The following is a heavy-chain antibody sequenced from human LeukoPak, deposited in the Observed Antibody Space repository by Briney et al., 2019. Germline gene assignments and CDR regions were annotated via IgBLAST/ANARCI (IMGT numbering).Heavy chain of an antibody. CDR1: GYTFTSYG. CDR2: ISAYNGNT. CDR3: ARGGFGGVIADFDY. Sequence: GASVKFSCKASGYTFTSYGISWVRQAPGQGLDWMGWISAYNGNTNYAQKLQGRVTMATDTSTSTAYMELRSLRSDDTAVYYCARGGFGGVIADFDYWGQGTLVTVSS. V-gene: IGHV1-18*01. D-gene: IGHD3-16*02. J-gene: IGHJ4*02.